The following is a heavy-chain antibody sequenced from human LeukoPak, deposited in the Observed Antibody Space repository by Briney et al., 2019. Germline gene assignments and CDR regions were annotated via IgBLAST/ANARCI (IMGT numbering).Heavy chain of an antibody. CDR2: ISGGGGTT. CDR1: GFTFSGSA. V-gene: IGHV3-23*01. D-gene: IGHD2-2*01. CDR3: AVCLSRSSCYLFDY. J-gene: IGHJ4*02. Sequence: GGSLRLSCAASGFTFSGSAMSWVRRAPGKGLEWVSDISGGGGTTYYADSVRGRFTISRDNSKNTLYLQMNSLRDEDTAVYYCAVCLSRSSCYLFDYWGQGTLVTVSS.